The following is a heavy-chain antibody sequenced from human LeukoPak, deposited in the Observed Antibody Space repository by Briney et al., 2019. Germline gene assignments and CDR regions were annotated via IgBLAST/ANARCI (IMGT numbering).Heavy chain of an antibody. Sequence: GGSLRLSCAASGITFSSYGMHWVRQAPGKGLEWVAVIWDDGGSKNYADSVKGRFTISRDNPKNTLYLQMNRLRAEDTAVYFCAKRGVVIRVILVGFHKEAYYFDSWGQGALVTVSS. D-gene: IGHD3-22*01. V-gene: IGHV3-33*06. CDR1: GITFSSYG. CDR2: IWDDGGSK. CDR3: AKRGVVIRVILVGFHKEAYYFDS. J-gene: IGHJ4*02.